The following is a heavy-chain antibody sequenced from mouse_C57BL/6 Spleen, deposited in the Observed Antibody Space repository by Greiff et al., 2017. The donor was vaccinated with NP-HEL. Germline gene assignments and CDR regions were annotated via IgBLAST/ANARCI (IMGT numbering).Heavy chain of an antibody. CDR2: IYPGDGDT. CDR3: ARGINGRYYFDY. J-gene: IGHJ2*01. CDR1: GYAFSSSW. Sequence: VKLQQSGPELVKPGASVKISCKASGYAFSSSWMNWVKQRPGKGLEWIGRIYPGDGDTNYNGKFKGKATLTADKSSSTAYMQLSSLTSEDSAVYFCARGINGRYYFDYWGQGTTLTVSS. V-gene: IGHV1-82*01.